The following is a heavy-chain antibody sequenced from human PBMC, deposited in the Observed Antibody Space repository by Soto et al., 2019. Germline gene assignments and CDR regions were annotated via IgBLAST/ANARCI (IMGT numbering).Heavy chain of an antibody. V-gene: IGHV1-18*01. Sequence: SETGSCKASGYTFTSYGISWVRQAPGQGLEWMGWISAYNGNTNYAQKLQGRVTMTTDTSTSTAYMELRSLRSDDTAVYYCAREPLGHMIAASDDFELWGHGTTVTLSS. CDR2: ISAYNGNT. D-gene: IGHD3-22*01. CDR1: GYTFTSYG. CDR3: AREPLGHMIAASDDFEL. J-gene: IGHJ3*01.